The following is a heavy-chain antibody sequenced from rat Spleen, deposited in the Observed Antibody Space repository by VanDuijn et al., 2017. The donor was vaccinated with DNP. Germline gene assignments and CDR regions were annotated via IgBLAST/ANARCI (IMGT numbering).Heavy chain of an antibody. Sequence: EVQLVESGGGLVQPGRSLKLSCVASGFTFSDFNMAWVRQVPGKGLEWVASITSSGGSTYYPDSVKGRFTISRDNAKNTLYLQMNSLRSEDTATYYCARGNIRGFDYWGQGVMVTVSS. CDR3: ARGNIRGFDY. J-gene: IGHJ2*01. D-gene: IGHD4-3*01. CDR1: GFTFSDFN. CDR2: ITSSGGST. V-gene: IGHV5-25*01.